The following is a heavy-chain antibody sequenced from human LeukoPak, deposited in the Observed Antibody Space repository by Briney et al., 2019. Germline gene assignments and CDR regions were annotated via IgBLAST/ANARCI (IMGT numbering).Heavy chain of an antibody. CDR3: ATTYGDYPYNWFDP. CDR2: INHSGST. D-gene: IGHD4-17*01. J-gene: IGHJ5*02. Sequence: SETLSLTCAVYGGSFSGYYWSWIRQPPGKGLEWIGEINHSGSTNYNPSLKSRVTISVDTSKNQFSLKLSSLTAADTAVYYCATTYGDYPYNWFDPWGQGTLVTVSS. CDR1: GGSFSGYY. V-gene: IGHV4-34*01.